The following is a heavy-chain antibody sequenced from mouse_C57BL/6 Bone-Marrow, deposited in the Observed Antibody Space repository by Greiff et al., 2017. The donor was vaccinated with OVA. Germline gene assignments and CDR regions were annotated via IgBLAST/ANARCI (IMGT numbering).Heavy chain of an antibody. CDR2: IDPENGDT. V-gene: IGHV14-4*01. CDR1: GFNIKDDY. D-gene: IGHD2-3*01. Sequence: EVQLQQSGAELVRPGASVKLSCTASGFNIKDDYMHWVKQRPEQGLEWIGWIDPENGDTEYASKFQGKATITADTSSNTAYLQLSSLTSEDTAVYYCTTWRLLLYYWGQGTTLTVSS. J-gene: IGHJ2*01. CDR3: TTWRLLLYY.